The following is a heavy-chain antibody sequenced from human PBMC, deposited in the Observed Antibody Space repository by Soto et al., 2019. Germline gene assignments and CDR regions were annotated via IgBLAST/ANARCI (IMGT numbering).Heavy chain of an antibody. J-gene: IGHJ3*02. CDR3: ARVENGDSSGAFDI. D-gene: IGHD4-17*01. CDR2: IYYSGST. V-gene: IGHV4-31*11. CDR1: GGSISSGGYY. Sequence: TSETLSLTCAVSGGSISSGGYYWSWIRQHPGKGLEWIGYIYYSGSTYYNPSLKSRVTISVDTSKNQFSLKLSSVTAADTAVYYCARVENGDSSGAFDIWGQGTMVTVSS.